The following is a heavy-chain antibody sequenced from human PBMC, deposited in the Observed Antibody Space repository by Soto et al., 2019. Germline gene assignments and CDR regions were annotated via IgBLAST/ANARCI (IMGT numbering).Heavy chain of an antibody. D-gene: IGHD3-10*01. V-gene: IGHV1-69*02. CDR2: VNPILSLS. CDR1: GDTFSFYS. J-gene: IGHJ4*02. CDR3: ATIYGSGDRAFDY. Sequence: QVQLVQSGAEVKRPGSSVKVSCKASGDTFSFYSINWVRQAPGLGLEWMGRVNPILSLSNYAQRFQGRVTMTADKSTSTAYMVISSLRSEDTAIYYCATIYGSGDRAFDYWGQGAQVIVSS.